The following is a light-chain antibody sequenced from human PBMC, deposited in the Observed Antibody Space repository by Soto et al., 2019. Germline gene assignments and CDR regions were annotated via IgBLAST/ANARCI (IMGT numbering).Light chain of an antibody. CDR3: QQSYST. J-gene: IGKJ1*01. CDR1: QSISSY. Sequence: DIQMTQNTSSLSAYVGDRVRITCRASQSISSYLNWYQQKPGKAPKLLIYAASSLQSGVPSRFSGSGSGTDFTLTISSLQPEDFATYYCQQSYSTFGQGAKVDI. CDR2: AAS. V-gene: IGKV1-39*01.